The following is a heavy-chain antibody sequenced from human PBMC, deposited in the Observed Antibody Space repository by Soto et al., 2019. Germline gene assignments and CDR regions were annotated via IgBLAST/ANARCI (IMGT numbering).Heavy chain of an antibody. CDR1: GFTFGDYA. CDR3: TRVHYDLLTGHLFRMDV. J-gene: IGHJ6*02. Sequence: EVQLVESGGGLVKPGRSLRLSCTGSGFTFGDYAMSWFRQAPGKGLEWVGFIRGKAFGGTAEYAASVRGRFTISRDDSNSIAYLQMNSLKIEDTALYYCTRVHYDLLTGHLFRMDVWGQGTTVNVSS. V-gene: IGHV3-49*05. D-gene: IGHD3-9*01. CDR2: IRGKAFGGTA.